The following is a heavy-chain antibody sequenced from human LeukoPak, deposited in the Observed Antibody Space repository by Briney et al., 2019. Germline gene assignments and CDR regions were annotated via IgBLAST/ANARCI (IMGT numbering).Heavy chain of an antibody. CDR3: ARCMVRSYGMDV. J-gene: IGHJ6*02. V-gene: IGHV4-59*12. CDR1: GGSISSYY. D-gene: IGHD3-10*01. CDR2: IYYSGST. Sequence: PSETLSLTCTVSGGSISSYYWSWIRQPPGKGLEWIGYIYYSGSTNYNPSLKSRVTISVDTSKNQFSLKLSSVTAADTAVYYCARCMVRSYGMDVWGQGTTVTVSS.